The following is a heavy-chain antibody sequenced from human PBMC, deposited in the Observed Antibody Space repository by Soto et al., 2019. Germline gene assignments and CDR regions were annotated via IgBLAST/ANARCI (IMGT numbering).Heavy chain of an antibody. CDR1: GGSFSGYY. CDR3: ARDCSGGSCYAPGFDY. D-gene: IGHD2-15*01. V-gene: IGHV4-34*01. J-gene: IGHJ4*02. Sequence: PSETLYLTCAVYGGSFSGYYWSWIRQPPGKGLEWIGEINHSGSTNYNPSLKSRVTISVDTSKNQFSLKLSSVTAADTAVYYCARDCSGGSCYAPGFDYWGQGTLVTVSS. CDR2: INHSGST.